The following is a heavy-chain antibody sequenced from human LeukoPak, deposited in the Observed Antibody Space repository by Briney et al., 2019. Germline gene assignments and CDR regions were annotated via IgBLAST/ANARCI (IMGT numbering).Heavy chain of an antibody. J-gene: IGHJ3*02. D-gene: IGHD3-3*01. Sequence: ASVKVSCKASGGTFSSYAISWVRQAPGQGLEWMGGIIPIFGTANYAQKFQGRVTITADESTSTAYMELSSLRSEDTAVYYCARDHYDFWSGYFDIWGQGTMVTVSS. CDR1: GGTFSSYA. V-gene: IGHV1-69*13. CDR2: IIPIFGTA. CDR3: ARDHYDFWSGYFDI.